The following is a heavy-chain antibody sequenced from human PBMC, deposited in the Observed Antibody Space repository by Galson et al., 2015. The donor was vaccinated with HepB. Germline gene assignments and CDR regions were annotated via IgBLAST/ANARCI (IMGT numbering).Heavy chain of an antibody. CDR1: GFTVSSNY. CDR3: VGRLLRYFDWLLPYYYYGMDV. Sequence: SLRLSCAASGFTVSSNYMSWVRQAPGKGLEWVSVIYSGGSTYYADSVKGRFTISRDNSKNTLYLQMNSLRAEDTAVYYCVGRLLRYFDWLLPYYYYGMDVWGQGTTVTVSS. D-gene: IGHD3-9*01. J-gene: IGHJ6*02. V-gene: IGHV3-53*01. CDR2: IYSGGST.